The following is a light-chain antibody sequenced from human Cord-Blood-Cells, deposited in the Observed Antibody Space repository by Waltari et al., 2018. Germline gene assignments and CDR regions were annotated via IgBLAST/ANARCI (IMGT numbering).Light chain of an antibody. CDR1: QNIRTY. J-gene: IGKJ2*01. V-gene: IGKV1-39*01. CDR3: QQSYSTPHT. Sequence: DIHMTPSPSSLPPSVGDRVTITCRTSQNIRTYLNWYQQKPGKAPKLLIYAASSLQSGVPSRFSGSGSGTDFTLTISSLQPEDFATYYCQQSYSTPHTFGQGTKLEIK. CDR2: AAS.